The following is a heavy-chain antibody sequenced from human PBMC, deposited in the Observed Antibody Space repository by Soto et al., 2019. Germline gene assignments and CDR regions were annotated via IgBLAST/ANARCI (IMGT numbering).Heavy chain of an antibody. CDR3: AHRPIVGAAI. D-gene: IGHD1-26*01. V-gene: IGHV4-4*02. CDR1: GGSISNSNW. Sequence: QVQLQESGPGLVKRSGTLSLTCAVFGGSISNSNWWTWVRQPPGKGLDWIGEIFHSGSTNYNSSLMGRVTISVDKANNQFSLKLSSGTAADTAVYYCAHRPIVGAAIWGQGTLVTVSS. CDR2: IFHSGST. J-gene: IGHJ4*02.